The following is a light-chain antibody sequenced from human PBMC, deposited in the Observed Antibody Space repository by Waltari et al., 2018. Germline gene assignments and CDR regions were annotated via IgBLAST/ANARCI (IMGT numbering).Light chain of an antibody. Sequence: QSVLTQPPSASGTPGQRVTISCSGSSPHIGRDTVTWYQQVPGTAPKPLIYGNDHRPSGVPDRFSGSKSGTSASLAITGLQSEDEADYYCATWDDSLNGRVFGGGTKLTVL. J-gene: IGLJ3*02. CDR2: GND. CDR3: ATWDDSLNGRV. V-gene: IGLV1-44*01. CDR1: SPHIGRDT.